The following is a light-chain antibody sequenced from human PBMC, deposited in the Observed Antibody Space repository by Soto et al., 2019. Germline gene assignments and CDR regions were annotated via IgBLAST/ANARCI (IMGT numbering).Light chain of an antibody. J-gene: IGKJ5*01. CDR2: GAS. CDR3: QKYGTTLFP. Sequence: EIVLTQAPGTLSLSPGERATLSCRASQRVSNSYLAWYQQKPCQAPRLLIYGASNRATGIPDRFSGRVSETDLTLTISRLEPEDVAVYYCQKYGTTLFPFGQGTRLEIK. CDR1: QRVSNSY. V-gene: IGKV3-20*01.